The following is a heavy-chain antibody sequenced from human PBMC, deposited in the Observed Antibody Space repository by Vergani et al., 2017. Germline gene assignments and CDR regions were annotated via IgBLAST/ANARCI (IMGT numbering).Heavy chain of an antibody. CDR2: IYHSGST. J-gene: IGHJ4*02. V-gene: IGHV4-38-2*02. CDR3: ARVPGYSYGYAVDY. D-gene: IGHD5-18*01. Sequence: QVQLQESGPGLVKPSETLSLTCTVSGYSISSGYYWGCTRQPPGKGLEWIGSIYHSGSTYYNPSLKSRVTISVDTSKNQFSLKLSSVTAADTAVYYCARVPGYSYGYAVDYWGQGTLVTVSS. CDR1: GYSISSGYY.